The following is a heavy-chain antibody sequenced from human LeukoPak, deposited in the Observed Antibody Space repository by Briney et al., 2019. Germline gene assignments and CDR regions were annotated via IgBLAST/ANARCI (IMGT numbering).Heavy chain of an antibody. D-gene: IGHD3-22*01. V-gene: IGHV3-9*01. CDR1: GFTFDDYA. J-gene: IGHJ5*02. Sequence: GGSLRLSCVVSGFTFDDYAMHWVRQAPAKGLKWVSGICWNSGNLGYADSVKGRFTISRDNAKNSLYLEMNSLRTEDTALYYCAKDLTANYDSSEHWFDPWGQGTMVTVSS. CDR3: AKDLTANYDSSEHWFDP. CDR2: ICWNSGNL.